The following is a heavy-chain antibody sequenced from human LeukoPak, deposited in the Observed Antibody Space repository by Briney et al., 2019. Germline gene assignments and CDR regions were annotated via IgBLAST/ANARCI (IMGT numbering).Heavy chain of an antibody. Sequence: GGSLRLSCAAPGFTFSTYWMSWVRQAPGKGLVWVSRINSDGTGTSYADSVKGRFTISRDNAKNTLYLQMNSLRAEDSAVYFCSRSDGNPYWGQGTLVTVSS. CDR2: INSDGTGT. CDR1: GFTFSTYW. V-gene: IGHV3-74*01. D-gene: IGHD4-23*01. CDR3: SRSDGNPY. J-gene: IGHJ4*02.